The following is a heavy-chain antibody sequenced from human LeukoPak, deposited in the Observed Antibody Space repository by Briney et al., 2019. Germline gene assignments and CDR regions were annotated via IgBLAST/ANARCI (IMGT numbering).Heavy chain of an antibody. J-gene: IGHJ4*02. D-gene: IGHD3-22*01. Sequence: SGTLSLTCTVSGGSIRSSSYYWGWIRQPPGKELEWIGSIYYSGNTYYNPSLKSRVTIPVDTSKNQFSLKVSSVTAADTAVYYCASGIDRSGYPLDYWGQGTLVTVSS. CDR3: ASGIDRSGYPLDY. CDR2: IYYSGNT. V-gene: IGHV4-39*01. CDR1: GGSIRSSSYY.